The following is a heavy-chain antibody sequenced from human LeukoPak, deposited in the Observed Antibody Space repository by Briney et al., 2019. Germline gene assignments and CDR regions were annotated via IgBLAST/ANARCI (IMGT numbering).Heavy chain of an antibody. CDR1: GFTFSSYG. CDR3: AGTAAVYLFWFDP. CDR2: IWYDGSNK. J-gene: IGHJ5*02. Sequence: GRSLRLSCAASGFTFSSYGMHWVRQAPGKGLEWVAVIWYDGSNKYYADSVKGRFTISRDNSKNTLYLQMNSLRAEDTAVYYCAGTAAVYLFWFDPWGQGTLVTVSS. D-gene: IGHD6-13*01. V-gene: IGHV3-33*01.